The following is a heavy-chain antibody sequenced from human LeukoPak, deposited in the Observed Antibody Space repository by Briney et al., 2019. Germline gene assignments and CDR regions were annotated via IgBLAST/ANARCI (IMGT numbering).Heavy chain of an antibody. Sequence: PSQTLSLTCTVSGGSISSGGYYWSWIRQPPGKGLEWIGYIYHSGSTYYNPSLKSRVTISVDRSKNQFSLKLSSVTAADTAVYYCARHIPAWGSLENDYWGQGTLVTVSS. D-gene: IGHD7-27*01. CDR1: GGSISSGGYY. CDR3: ARHIPAWGSLENDY. J-gene: IGHJ4*02. CDR2: IYHSGST. V-gene: IGHV4-30-2*01.